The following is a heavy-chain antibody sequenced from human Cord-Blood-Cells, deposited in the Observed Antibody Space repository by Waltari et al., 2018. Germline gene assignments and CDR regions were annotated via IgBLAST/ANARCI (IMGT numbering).Heavy chain of an antibody. CDR3: ARENSGSYYYYYGMDV. D-gene: IGHD1-26*01. J-gene: IGHJ6*02. Sequence: QVQLVESGGGVVQPGRSLRLSCAASGFTFSSYAMHWVRPAPGKGLEWVAVISYDGSNKYYADSVKGRFTISRDNSKNTLYLQMNSLRAEDTAVYYCARENSGSYYYYYGMDVWGQGTTVTVSS. CDR2: ISYDGSNK. CDR1: GFTFSSYA. V-gene: IGHV3-30-3*01.